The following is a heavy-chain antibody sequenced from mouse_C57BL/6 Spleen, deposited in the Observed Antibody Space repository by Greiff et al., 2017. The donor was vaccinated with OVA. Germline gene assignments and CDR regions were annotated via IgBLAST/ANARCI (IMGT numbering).Heavy chain of an antibody. CDR2: ISSGSSTI. D-gene: IGHD1-1*01. CDR3: ARPYYYGDYAMDY. J-gene: IGHJ4*01. Sequence: EVKLVESGGGLVKPGGSLKLSCAASGFTFSDYGMHWVRQAPEKGLEWVAYISSGSSTIYYADTVKGRFTISRDNAKNTLFLLMTRLRSEDTAMYYCARPYYYGDYAMDYWGQGTSVTVSS. CDR1: GFTFSDYG. V-gene: IGHV5-17*01.